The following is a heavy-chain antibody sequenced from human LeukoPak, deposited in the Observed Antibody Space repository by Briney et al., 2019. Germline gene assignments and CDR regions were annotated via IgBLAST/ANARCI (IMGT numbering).Heavy chain of an antibody. D-gene: IGHD5-24*01. V-gene: IGHV3-53*01. CDR2: IYSGGST. CDR1: GFTFSSYG. Sequence: GRSLRLSCAASGFTFSSYGMHWVRQAPGKGLEWVSVIYSGGSTYYADSVKGRFTISRDNSKNTLYLQMNSLRAEDTAVYYCARDLDGFDYWGQGTLVTVSS. J-gene: IGHJ4*02. CDR3: ARDLDGFDY.